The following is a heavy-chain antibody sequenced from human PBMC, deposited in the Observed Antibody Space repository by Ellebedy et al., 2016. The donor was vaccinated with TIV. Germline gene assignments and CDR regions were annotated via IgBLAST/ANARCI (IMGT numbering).Heavy chain of an antibody. CDR3: AKDPSASRHGYNLGAFDI. D-gene: IGHD5-24*01. V-gene: IGHV3-23*01. Sequence: GESLKISCAASGFTFSSYAMNWVRQAPGKGLEWVSALSGTCGSTYYADSVKGRFTISRDNSKNTLYLQMNSLRVEDTAVYYCAKDPSASRHGYNLGAFDIWGQGTMVTVSS. J-gene: IGHJ3*02. CDR1: GFTFSSYA. CDR2: LSGTCGST.